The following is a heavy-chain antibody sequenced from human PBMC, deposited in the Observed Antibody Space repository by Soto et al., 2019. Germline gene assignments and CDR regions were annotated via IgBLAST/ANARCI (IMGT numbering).Heavy chain of an antibody. CDR1: GDSITSAGYS. D-gene: IGHD5-12*01. CDR2: IYYSGIT. J-gene: IGHJ6*02. Sequence: QVQLQESGPGLVKPSQTLSLTCTVSGDSITSAGYSWSWIRHHPGKGLEWLGYIYYSGITYYNPSPKARVTISVDTSETQFSLKLTSVTAADTAVYYCARADGYPFFYGMDVWGRGTTVTVSS. V-gene: IGHV4-31*03. CDR3: ARADGYPFFYGMDV.